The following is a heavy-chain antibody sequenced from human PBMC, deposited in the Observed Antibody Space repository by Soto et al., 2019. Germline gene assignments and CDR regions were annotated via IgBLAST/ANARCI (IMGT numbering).Heavy chain of an antibody. D-gene: IGHD3-22*01. J-gene: IGHJ3*02. CDR3: APVPTSSYDRNGYAYAFDI. V-gene: IGHV4-30-4*01. CDR1: GGTINSGDYY. Sequence: SETLSLTCTVSGGTINSGDYYWSWIRQPPGKGLEWIGYIYYSGSTYHNPSLKSRINLSLDTSKNQFSLRLNSVTVSDTAVYYCAPVPTSSYDRNGYAYAFDIWGPGTMVTVSS. CDR2: IYYSGST.